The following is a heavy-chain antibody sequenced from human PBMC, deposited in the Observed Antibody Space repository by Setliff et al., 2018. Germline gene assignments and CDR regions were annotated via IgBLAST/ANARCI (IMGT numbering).Heavy chain of an antibody. CDR2: TIPVFGTT. J-gene: IGHJ6*03. Sequence: SVKVSCKTSGFRFTSYGISWVRQAPGQGLEWMGGTIPVFGTTDYAQKFQGRVVLTADESTSTGHMELSSLSSGDTAVYYCAVATVVGRADYYYMDVWGKGTTVTVSS. V-gene: IGHV1-69*13. D-gene: IGHD5-12*01. CDR1: GFRFTSYG. CDR3: AVATVVGRADYYYMDV.